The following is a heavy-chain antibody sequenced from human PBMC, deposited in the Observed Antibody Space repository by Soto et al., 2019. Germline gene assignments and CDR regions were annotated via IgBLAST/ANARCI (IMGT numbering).Heavy chain of an antibody. CDR1: GCTFISYA. CDR2: ISGSGGST. D-gene: IGHD5-18*01. J-gene: IGHJ5*02. CDR3: AKGPHTAMAGVGFDP. V-gene: IGHV3-23*01. Sequence: GGSLRLSCAASGCTFISYAMIWFRHPAGKGLEWVSAISGSGGSTYYADSVKGRFTISRDNSKNTLYLQMNSLRAEDTAVYYCAKGPHTAMAGVGFDPWGQGTLVTVSS.